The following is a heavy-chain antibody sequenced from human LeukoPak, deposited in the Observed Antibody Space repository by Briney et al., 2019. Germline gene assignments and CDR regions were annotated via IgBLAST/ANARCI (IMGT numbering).Heavy chain of an antibody. J-gene: IGHJ3*02. CDR1: GGTFSSYA. D-gene: IGHD6-13*01. V-gene: IGHV1-69*04. CDR2: IIPILGIA. CDR3: AVDYSSSWYGAFDI. Sequence: ASVKVSCKASGGTFSSYAISWVRQAPGQGLEWMGRIIPILGIANYAQKFQGRVTITADKSTSTAYMELSSLRSEDTAVYYCAVDYSSSWYGAFDIWGQGTMVTVSS.